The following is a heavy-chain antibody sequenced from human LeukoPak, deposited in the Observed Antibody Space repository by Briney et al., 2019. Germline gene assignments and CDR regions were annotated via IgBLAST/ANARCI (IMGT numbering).Heavy chain of an antibody. J-gene: IGHJ3*02. CDR3: ARENPTVVTPNAFDI. Sequence: PSQTLSLTCTVSGGSISSGDYYWSWIRQPPGKGLEWIGYIYYSGSTYYNPSLKSRVTISVDTSKNQFSLKLSSVTAADTAVYYCARENPTVVTPNAFDIWGQGTMVTVSS. V-gene: IGHV4-30-4*01. CDR2: IYYSGST. CDR1: GGSISSGDYY. D-gene: IGHD4-23*01.